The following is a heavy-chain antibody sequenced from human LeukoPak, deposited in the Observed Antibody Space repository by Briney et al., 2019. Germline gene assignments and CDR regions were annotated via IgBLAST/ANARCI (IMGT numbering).Heavy chain of an antibody. J-gene: IGHJ5*02. Sequence: SETLSLTCAVYGGSFSGYYWSWIRQPPGKGLEWIGEINHSGSTNYNPFLKSRVTISVDTSKNQFSLKLSSVTAADTTVYYCARGLGAYRYSSSFWFDPWGQGTLVTVSS. V-gene: IGHV4-34*01. CDR2: INHSGST. CDR1: GGSFSGYY. D-gene: IGHD6-13*01. CDR3: ARGLGAYRYSSSFWFDP.